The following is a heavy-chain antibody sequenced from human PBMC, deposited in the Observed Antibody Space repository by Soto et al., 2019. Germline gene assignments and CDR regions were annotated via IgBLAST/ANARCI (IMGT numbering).Heavy chain of an antibody. J-gene: IGHJ4*02. CDR3: AGRARETAMAWGY. V-gene: IGHV3-48*02. Sequence: EVHLVESGGGLVQPGGSLRLSCAASGFTFSNYNMNWVRQAPGKGLEWVSYISTSSTTIYYTESVEGRFTISRDNAKNSLYLQMNSLRDEDTAVYYCAGRARETAMAWGYWGQGTLVTVSS. D-gene: IGHD5-18*01. CDR2: ISTSSTTI. CDR1: GFTFSNYN.